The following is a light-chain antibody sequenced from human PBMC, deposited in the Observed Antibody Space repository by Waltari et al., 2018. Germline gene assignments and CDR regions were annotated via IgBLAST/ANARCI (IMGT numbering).Light chain of an antibody. V-gene: IGLV8-61*01. CDR3: TLYMGSGIWV. J-gene: IGLJ3*02. Sequence: QQTPGHAPRTLVYKSTARSSGVPDRFSGSILGNPAALTITGTQADDESDDYCTLYMGSGIWVFGGATRCTVL. CDR2: KST.